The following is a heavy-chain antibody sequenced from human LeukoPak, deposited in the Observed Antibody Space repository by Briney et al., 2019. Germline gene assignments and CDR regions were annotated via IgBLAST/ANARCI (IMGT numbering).Heavy chain of an antibody. Sequence: GGSLRLSCAASGFTFDDYAMHWVRQAPGKGLEWVSGISWNSGSIGYADSVKGRFTISRDNAKNSLYLQMNSLRAENTAVYYCARDRGTTYNFDYWGQGTLVTVSS. CDR3: ARDRGTTYNFDY. CDR1: GFTFDDYA. D-gene: IGHD4-17*01. CDR2: ISWNSGSI. J-gene: IGHJ4*02. V-gene: IGHV3-9*01.